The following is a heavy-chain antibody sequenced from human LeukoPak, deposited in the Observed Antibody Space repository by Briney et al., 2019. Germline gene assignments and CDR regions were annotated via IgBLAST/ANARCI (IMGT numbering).Heavy chain of an antibody. J-gene: IGHJ4*02. CDR1: GFIFSTYA. D-gene: IGHD1-14*01. Sequence: PGGSLRLSCGASGFIFSTYAINWVRQAPGKGLEWVANINQGGSDKYYVDSVKGRFTISRDNANNLLYLQMNSLRGEDTAVYYCTRDRSRAEDDWGQGTLVTVSS. CDR3: TRDRSRAEDD. V-gene: IGHV3-7*01. CDR2: INQGGSDK.